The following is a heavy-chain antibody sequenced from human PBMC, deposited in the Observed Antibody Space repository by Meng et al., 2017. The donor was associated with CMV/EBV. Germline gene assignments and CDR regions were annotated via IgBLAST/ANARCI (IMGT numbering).Heavy chain of an antibody. Sequence: QWQLKQWAAGLFKPSETLSLTCAVYGGSFSGYYWSWIRQPPGKGLEWIGEINHSGSTNYNPSLKSRVTISVDTSKNQFSLKLSSVTAADTAVYYCARGGNWFDPWGQGTLVTVSS. CDR3: ARGGNWFDP. CDR2: INHSGST. V-gene: IGHV4-34*01. J-gene: IGHJ5*02. CDR1: GGSFSGYY.